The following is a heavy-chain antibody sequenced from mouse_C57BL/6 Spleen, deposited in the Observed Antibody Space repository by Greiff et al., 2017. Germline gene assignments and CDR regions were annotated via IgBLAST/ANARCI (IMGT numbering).Heavy chain of an antibody. CDR2: INPNYGTT. CDR1: GYSFTDYN. V-gene: IGHV1-39*01. J-gene: IGHJ2*01. Sequence: EVQLQQSGPELVKPGASVKISCKASGYSFTDYNMNWVKQSNGKSLEWIGVINPNYGTTSYNQKFKGKATLTVDQSSSTAYMQLNSLTSEDSAVDYCASPHYYGSSYFDYWGQGTTLTVSS. D-gene: IGHD1-1*01. CDR3: ASPHYYGSSYFDY.